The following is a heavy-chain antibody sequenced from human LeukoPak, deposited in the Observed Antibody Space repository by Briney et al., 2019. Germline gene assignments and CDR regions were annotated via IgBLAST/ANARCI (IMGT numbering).Heavy chain of an antibody. CDR3: ARKDVVVVAAAMYYYYYYMDV. Sequence: KAGGSLRLSCAASGFTFSDYYMSWIRQAPGKGPEWVSYISSSGSTIYYADSVKGRFTISRDNAKNSLYLQMNSLRAEDTAVYYCARKDVVVVAAAMYYYYYYMDVWGKGTTVTVSS. D-gene: IGHD2-2*01. V-gene: IGHV3-11*01. CDR2: ISSSGSTI. J-gene: IGHJ6*03. CDR1: GFTFSDYY.